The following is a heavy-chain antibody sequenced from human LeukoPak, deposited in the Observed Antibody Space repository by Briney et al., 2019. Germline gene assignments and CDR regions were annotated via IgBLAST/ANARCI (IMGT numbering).Heavy chain of an antibody. Sequence: SETLSLTCAVYGGSFSGYYWSWIRQRPGKGLEWIGEINHSGSTNYNPPLKSRVSISVDTSKNQFSLKLSSVTAADTAVYYCASSIRGTAWLNRWGQGTLVTVSS. CDR3: ASSIRGTAWLNR. CDR1: GGSFSGYY. CDR2: INHSGST. V-gene: IGHV4-34*01. D-gene: IGHD3-10*01. J-gene: IGHJ4*02.